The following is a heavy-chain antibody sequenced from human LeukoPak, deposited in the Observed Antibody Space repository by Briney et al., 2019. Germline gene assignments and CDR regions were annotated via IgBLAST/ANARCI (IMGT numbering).Heavy chain of an antibody. CDR1: GFTFTSFA. V-gene: IGHV3-23*01. CDR3: AKERELWSA. D-gene: IGHD5-18*01. CDR2: ISGGGGST. J-gene: IGHJ4*02. Sequence: GGSLRLSCAASGFTFTSFAMTWVRQAPGKGLEWVSGISGGGGSTYYADSVKGRFTISRDNSKNTLYLQMNSLRAEDTAVYYCAKERELWSAWGQGTLVTVSS.